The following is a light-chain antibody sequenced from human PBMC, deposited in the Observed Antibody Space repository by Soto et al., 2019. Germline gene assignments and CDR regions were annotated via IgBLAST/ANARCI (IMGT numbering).Light chain of an antibody. Sequence: SGLTKSKTTLSLSPGERATLSFRASQSISNFLAWYQQKPGQAPRLLIYDASNRATGIPARFSGSGSGTDFTLTISSLEPEDFAVYYCQQRSNWPPITFGQGTLLEI. J-gene: IGKJ5*01. V-gene: IGKV3-11*01. CDR2: DAS. CDR3: QQRSNWPPIT. CDR1: QSISNF.